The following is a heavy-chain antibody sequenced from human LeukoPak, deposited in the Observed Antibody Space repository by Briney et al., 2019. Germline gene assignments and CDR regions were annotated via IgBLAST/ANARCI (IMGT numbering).Heavy chain of an antibody. CDR3: AKDPVGAIIEAYFDY. Sequence: SSTGSTTYYADSVKGRFTISRDNSKNTLYLQMNSLRAEDTAVYYCAKDPVGAIIEAYFDYWGQGTLVTVSS. V-gene: IGHV3-23*01. J-gene: IGHJ4*02. D-gene: IGHD1-26*01. CDR2: SSTGSTT.